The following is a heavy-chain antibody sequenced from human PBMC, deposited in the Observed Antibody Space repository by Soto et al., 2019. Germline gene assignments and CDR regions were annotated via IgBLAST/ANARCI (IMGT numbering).Heavy chain of an antibody. D-gene: IGHD1-26*01. CDR2: IYYSGST. Sequence: SETLSLTCTVSGGSISSYYWSWIRQPPGKGLEWIGYIYYSGSTNYNPSLKSRVTISVDTSKNQFSLKLSSVTAADTAVYYCARVRVGYHFETWGQGTMVTVSS. CDR1: GGSISSYY. V-gene: IGHV4-59*01. J-gene: IGHJ4*02. CDR3: ARVRVGYHFET.